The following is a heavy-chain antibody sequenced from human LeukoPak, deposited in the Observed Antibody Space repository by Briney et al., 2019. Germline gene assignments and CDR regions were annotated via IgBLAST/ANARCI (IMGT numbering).Heavy chain of an antibody. CDR2: IYYSGST. D-gene: IGHD3-22*01. V-gene: IGHV4-31*03. CDR1: GGSISSGGYY. J-gene: IGHJ4*02. Sequence: SQTLSLTCTVSGGSISSGGYYWSWIRQHPGKGLEWIGYIYYSGSTYYNPSLKSRVTISVDTSKNQFSLMLSSVTAADTAVYYCARGYDSSAYYPFNYWGQGTLVTVSS. CDR3: ARGYDSSAYYPFNY.